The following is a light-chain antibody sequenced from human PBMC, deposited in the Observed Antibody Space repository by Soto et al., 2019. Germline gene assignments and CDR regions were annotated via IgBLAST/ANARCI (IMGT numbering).Light chain of an antibody. V-gene: IGKV1-33*01. CDR2: DAS. CDR1: QDISNY. J-gene: IGKJ4*01. Sequence: DIQMTQSPSSLSASVGDRVTITCQASQDISNYLNWYQQKPGKAPKLLIYDASNLETAVPSRFSRSGSGTDFTFTISSLQPEDIATYYCQQYDNLPFGGGTKVEIK. CDR3: QQYDNLP.